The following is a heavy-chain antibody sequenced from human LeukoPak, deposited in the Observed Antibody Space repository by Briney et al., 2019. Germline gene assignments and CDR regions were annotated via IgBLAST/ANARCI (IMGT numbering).Heavy chain of an antibody. D-gene: IGHD1-26*01. CDR1: GFTVSSNY. CDR2: IYSADYT. Sequence: GGSLRLSCAASGFTVSSNYMSWVRQAPGKGLEWVSIIYSADYTDYADSVKGRFTISRDNSKNTVYLQMNSLRAEDTAVYYCARGQASGSAPNPNFDTWGQGNLWTVSS. CDR3: ARGQASGSAPNPNFDT. J-gene: IGHJ4*02. V-gene: IGHV3-66*02.